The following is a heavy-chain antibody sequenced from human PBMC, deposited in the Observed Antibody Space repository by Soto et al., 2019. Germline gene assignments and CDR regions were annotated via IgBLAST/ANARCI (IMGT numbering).Heavy chain of an antibody. CDR3: AKEGGLSGSFYISSSYYFDY. J-gene: IGHJ4*02. V-gene: IGHV3-30*18. CDR1: GFTFSSYG. Sequence: QVQLVESGGGVVQPGRSLRLSCVASGFTFSSYGMHWVRQAPGKGLEWVAIISYDGSNTYYADSVQGRFTISRDNSKNTLYLQMTSLIAEDTSVYYCAKEGGLSGSFYISSSYYFDYWGQGTLVTVSS. CDR2: ISYDGSNT. D-gene: IGHD1-26*01.